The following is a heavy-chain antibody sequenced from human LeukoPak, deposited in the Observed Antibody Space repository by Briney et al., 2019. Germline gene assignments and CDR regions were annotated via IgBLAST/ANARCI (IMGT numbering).Heavy chain of an antibody. V-gene: IGHV4-30-2*01. CDR3: ASVGSGDAFDI. CDR1: GGSISSGGYP. Sequence: SETLSLTCAVSGGSISSGGYPWSWIRQPPGKGLEWIGYIYHSGSTYYNPSLKSRVTISIDRSKNQFSLRLSSVTAADTAVYYCASVGSGDAFDIWGQGTMVTVSS. D-gene: IGHD3-16*01. J-gene: IGHJ3*02. CDR2: IYHSGST.